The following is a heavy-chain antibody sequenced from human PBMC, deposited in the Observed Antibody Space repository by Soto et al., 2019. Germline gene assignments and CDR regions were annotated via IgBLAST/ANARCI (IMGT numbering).Heavy chain of an antibody. V-gene: IGHV4-34*01. J-gene: IGHJ6*02. D-gene: IGHD3-16*01. Sequence: PSETLSLTCDIYGGSFSDDYWSWIRQPPGKGLEWIGKVSHSGGTSYNPSLRSRVTVSADTSKNQFSLRLTSVTAADTAVYYCARERVDLVRASVRVWDEYQYYGLDVWGQGTTVTVS. CDR3: ARERVDLVRASVRVWDEYQYYGLDV. CDR1: GGSFSDDY. CDR2: VSHSGGT.